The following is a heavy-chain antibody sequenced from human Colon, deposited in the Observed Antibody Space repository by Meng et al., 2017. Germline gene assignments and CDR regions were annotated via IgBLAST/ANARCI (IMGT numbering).Heavy chain of an antibody. V-gene: IGHV6-1*01. D-gene: IGHD5-18*01. CDR2: TYYRSKWYN. CDR3: ARDHGYSYGLPLDY. J-gene: IGHJ4*02. CDR1: GDSVSSNTAA. Sequence: QVQLQQSGPGLVRPSQTLPLTCRISGDSVSSNTAAWNWIRQSPSRGLEWLGRTYYRSKWYNEYAVSVKSRMTFNADTSKNQFSLQVNSVTPEDTAVYYCARDHGYSYGLPLDYWGQGILVTVSS.